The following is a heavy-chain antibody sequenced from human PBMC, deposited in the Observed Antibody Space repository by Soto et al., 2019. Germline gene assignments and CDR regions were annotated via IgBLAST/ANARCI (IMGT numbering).Heavy chain of an antibody. CDR1: GFTFSSYA. J-gene: IGHJ4*02. Sequence: EVQLLASGGGLVQPGGSLRLSCAASGFTFSSYAMSWVRQAPGKGLEWVSAISGSGGSTSYSDSVKGRFTISRDNSKHTLYLQRNSLRAEDTAVYYCAKDPGFWSGYIGPFDYWGQGTLVTVSS. V-gene: IGHV3-23*01. CDR3: AKDPGFWSGYIGPFDY. D-gene: IGHD3-3*01. CDR2: ISGSGGST.